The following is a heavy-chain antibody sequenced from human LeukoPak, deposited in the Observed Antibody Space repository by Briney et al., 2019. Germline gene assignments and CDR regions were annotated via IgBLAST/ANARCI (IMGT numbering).Heavy chain of an antibody. J-gene: IGHJ4*02. D-gene: IGHD2-15*01. CDR2: ISSSSSYI. CDR1: GFTFSSYS. V-gene: IGHV3-21*04. Sequence: GGSLRLSCAASGFTFSSYSMNWVRQAPGKGLEWVSSISSSSSYIYYADSVKGRFTISRDNRKNTLYPQMNSLRAEDTAVYFCAERGVVIRVILVGFHKEAYYFDSWGQGALVTVSS. CDR3: AERGVVIRVILVGFHKEAYYFDS.